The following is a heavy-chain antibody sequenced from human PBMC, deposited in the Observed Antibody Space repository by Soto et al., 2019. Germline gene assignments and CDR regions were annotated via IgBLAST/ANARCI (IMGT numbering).Heavy chain of an antibody. Sequence: GASLTISCKGAGYSFSSYWLAPWRQMHGTGLEWMGIIYPGDSGTRYSPSFQGQVTISADKSISTAYLQWSSLKASDTAMYYCATAVGYCSSTSCYLVAFDYWGQGTLVTVSS. CDR3: ATAVGYCSSTSCYLVAFDY. D-gene: IGHD2-2*01. CDR2: IYPGDSGT. J-gene: IGHJ4*02. V-gene: IGHV5-51*01. CDR1: GYSFSSYW.